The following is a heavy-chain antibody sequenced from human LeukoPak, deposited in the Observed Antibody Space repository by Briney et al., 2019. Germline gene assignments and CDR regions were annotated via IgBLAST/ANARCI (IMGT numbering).Heavy chain of an antibody. CDR1: GFTLSHCG. CDR2: IRYDGSKK. Sequence: PGGSLRLSCAASGFTLSHCGVHWARLAPGEGMEWVALIRYDGSKKDYVIYDKGSFFKSRDDSRNMVHLEMSSLRAEDTAVYYCAREGCVPWGQGTLVTVSS. V-gene: IGHV3-30*02. CDR3: AREGCVP. J-gene: IGHJ5*02.